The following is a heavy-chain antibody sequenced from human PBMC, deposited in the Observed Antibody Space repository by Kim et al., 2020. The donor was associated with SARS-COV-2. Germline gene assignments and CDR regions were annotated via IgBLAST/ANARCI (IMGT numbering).Heavy chain of an antibody. CDR2: IYSSGST. V-gene: IGHV4-4*07. D-gene: IGHD6-19*01. CDR1: GGSISSYY. CDR3: ARDVVGSGWFDY. Sequence: SETLSLTCNVSGGSISSYYWSWIRQPAGKGLEWIGRIYSSGSTNYNPSLKSRVTMSVDTSKNQFSLMLSSVTAADTAMYYCARDVVGSGWFDYWGQGTLVTVSS. J-gene: IGHJ4*02.